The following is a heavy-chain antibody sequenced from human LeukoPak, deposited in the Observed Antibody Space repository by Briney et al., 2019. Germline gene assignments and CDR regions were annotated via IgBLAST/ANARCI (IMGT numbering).Heavy chain of an antibody. V-gene: IGHV3-11*04. J-gene: IGHJ3*02. CDR2: ISSSGRNI. D-gene: IGHD4-17*01. CDR3: ARGRTTYDAFDI. CDR1: GFTFSDYY. Sequence: PGGSLRLSCAASGFTFSDYYMSWIRQATGKGLEWVSYISSSGRNIYYGEYVKGGFTISRDNAKNSLYLQMNSLRAEDTAVYYCARGRTTYDAFDIWGQGTMVTVSS.